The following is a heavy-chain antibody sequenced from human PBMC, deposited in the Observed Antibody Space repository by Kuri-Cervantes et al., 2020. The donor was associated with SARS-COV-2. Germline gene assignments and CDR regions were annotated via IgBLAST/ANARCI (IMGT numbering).Heavy chain of an antibody. CDR2: MNPNSGNT. CDR1: GYTFTSYY. V-gene: IGHV1-8*01. CDR3: ARRFYGSSWYNYYYYGMDV. D-gene: IGHD6-13*01. J-gene: IGHJ6*02. Sequence: ASVKVSCKASGYTFTSYYINWVRQATGQGLEWMGGMNPNSGNTGYAQKFQGRVTMTRNTSISTAYMELSSLRSEDTAVYYCARRFYGSSWYNYYYYGMDVWGQGTTVTVSS.